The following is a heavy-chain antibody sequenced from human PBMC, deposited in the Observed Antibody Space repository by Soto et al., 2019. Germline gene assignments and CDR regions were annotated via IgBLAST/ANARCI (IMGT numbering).Heavy chain of an antibody. CDR2: ISYDGSNK. V-gene: IGHV3-30*18. J-gene: IGHJ4*02. CDR1: GFTFSNYC. CDR3: AKDREVRALIGYFDY. Sequence: GGSLSLSCTASGFTFSNYCMHWVRQAPGKGVEWVAVISYDGSNKYYADSVKGRFSISRDNSKNTLYLQMNSLRAEDTAVYFCAKDREVRALIGYFDYWGQGTLVTVSS. D-gene: IGHD3-10*01.